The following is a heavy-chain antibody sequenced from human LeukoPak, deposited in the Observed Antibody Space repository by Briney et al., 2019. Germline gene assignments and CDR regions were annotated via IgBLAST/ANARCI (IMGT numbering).Heavy chain of an antibody. CDR2: ISYDGSNK. Sequence: GGSLRLSCAASGFTFSSYAMHWVRQAPGKGLEWVAVISYDGSNKYYADSVKGRFTISRDNSKNTLYLQMNNLRAEDTAVYYCARDPLIYWGQGTLVTVSS. CDR3: ARDPLIY. V-gene: IGHV3-30-3*01. CDR1: GFTFSSYA. D-gene: IGHD3-16*01. J-gene: IGHJ4*02.